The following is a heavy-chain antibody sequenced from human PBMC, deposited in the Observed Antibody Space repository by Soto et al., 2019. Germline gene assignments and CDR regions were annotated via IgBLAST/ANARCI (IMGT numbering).Heavy chain of an antibody. CDR1: GFTLSSYA. CDR3: AKDLLGYCSGGSCYSGMDV. CDR2: ISGSGGST. J-gene: IGHJ6*02. D-gene: IGHD2-15*01. V-gene: IGHV3-23*01. Sequence: GGSLRLSCAASGFTLSSYAMSWVRQAPGKGLEWVSAISGSGGSTYYADSVKGRFTISRDNSKNTLYLQMNSLRAEDTAVYYCAKDLLGYCSGGSCYSGMDVWGQGTTVTVSS.